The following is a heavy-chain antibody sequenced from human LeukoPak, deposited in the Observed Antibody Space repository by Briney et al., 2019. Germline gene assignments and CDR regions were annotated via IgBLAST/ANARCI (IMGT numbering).Heavy chain of an antibody. J-gene: IGHJ4*02. V-gene: IGHV1-46*01. CDR2: INPSGGST. CDR3: ARCGYSYGSLLAFDY. D-gene: IGHD5-18*01. Sequence: ASVKVSCKASGYTFTGYYMHWVRQAPGQGLEWMGIINPSGGSTSYAQKFQGRVTMTRDMSTSTVYMELSSLRSEDTAVYYCARCGYSYGSLLAFDYWGQGTLVTVSS. CDR1: GYTFTGYY.